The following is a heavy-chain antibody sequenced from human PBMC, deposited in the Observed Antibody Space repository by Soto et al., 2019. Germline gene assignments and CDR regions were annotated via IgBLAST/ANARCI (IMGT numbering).Heavy chain of an antibody. CDR3: ARERPCSSRPMDV. Sequence: SETLSLTCAVYGGSFSVYYWSWFRQPPGKGLEWIGEINHSGSTNYNPSLKSRVTISVDTSKNQFSLKLSSVTAADTAVYYCARERPCSSRPMDVWCQGTTVT. CDR2: INHSGST. J-gene: IGHJ6*02. V-gene: IGHV4-34*01. CDR1: GGSFSVYY. D-gene: IGHD6-13*01.